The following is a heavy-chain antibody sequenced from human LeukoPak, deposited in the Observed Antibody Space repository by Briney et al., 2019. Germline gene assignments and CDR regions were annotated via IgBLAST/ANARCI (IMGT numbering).Heavy chain of an antibody. CDR3: ARGERSGWYLVFVDY. J-gene: IGHJ4*02. D-gene: IGHD6-19*01. Sequence: ASVKVSCKASGYTFTSYDISWVRQATGQGLEWMGWMNPNSGNTGYAQKFQGRVTITRNTSISTAYMELSSLRSEDTAVYYCARGERSGWYLVFVDYWGQGTLVTVSS. CDR1: GYTFTSYD. V-gene: IGHV1-8*03. CDR2: MNPNSGNT.